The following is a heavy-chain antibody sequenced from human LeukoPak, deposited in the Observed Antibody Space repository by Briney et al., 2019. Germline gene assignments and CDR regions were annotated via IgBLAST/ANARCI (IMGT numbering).Heavy chain of an antibody. J-gene: IGHJ4*02. D-gene: IGHD6-13*01. Sequence: QPGGSLRLSCAASELTVSSDYMSWVRQAPGKGLEWVSTIYSGGGTYYADSVEGRFTISRDNSKNTLYLQMNSLRAEDTAVYYCARHYHGSSWYNYFHYWGQGTLVTVSS. CDR3: ARHYHGSSWYNYFHY. CDR1: ELTVSSDY. V-gene: IGHV3-66*04. CDR2: IYSGGGT.